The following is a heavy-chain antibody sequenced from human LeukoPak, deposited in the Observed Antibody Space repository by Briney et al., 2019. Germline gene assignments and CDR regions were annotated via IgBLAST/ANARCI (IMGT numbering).Heavy chain of an antibody. J-gene: IGHJ4*02. V-gene: IGHV1-2*02. CDR2: INPNSGGT. Sequence: ASVKVSCKASGYTFTGYYVHWVRQAPGQGLEWMGWINPNSGGTNYAQKFQGRVTMTRDTSISTVYMELSSLRSDDTAVYYCARKGPYCDYWGQGTLVTVSS. CDR3: ARKGPYCDY. CDR1: GYTFTGYY.